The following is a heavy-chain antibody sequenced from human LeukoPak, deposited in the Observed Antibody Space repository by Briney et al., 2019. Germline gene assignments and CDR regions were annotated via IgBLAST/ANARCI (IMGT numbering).Heavy chain of an antibody. CDR2: ISAYNGNT. Sequence: ASVKVSCKPSGYTFTNYGFSWVRQAPGQGLEWMGWISAYNGNTNYAQKLQGRVTMTTDTSTSTAYLDLRSLRSDDTAVYYCARVLRYCIGTNCYNGAFDIWGQGTMVTVSS. V-gene: IGHV1-18*01. CDR1: GYTFTNYG. J-gene: IGHJ3*02. D-gene: IGHD2-2*02. CDR3: ARVLRYCIGTNCYNGAFDI.